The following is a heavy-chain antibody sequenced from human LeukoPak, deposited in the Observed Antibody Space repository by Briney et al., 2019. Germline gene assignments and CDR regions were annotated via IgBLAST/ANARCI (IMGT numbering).Heavy chain of an antibody. Sequence: SETLSLTCAVYGGSFSGYYWSWIRQPPGKGLEWIGEINHSGSTNYNPSLKSRVTISVDTSKNQFSLKLSSVTAADTAVYYCARSPNYGSAKLLFKRLVTMDVWGQGTTVTVSS. J-gene: IGHJ6*02. V-gene: IGHV4-34*01. CDR1: GGSFSGYY. CDR3: ARSPNYGSAKLLFKRLVTMDV. CDR2: INHSGST. D-gene: IGHD3-10*01.